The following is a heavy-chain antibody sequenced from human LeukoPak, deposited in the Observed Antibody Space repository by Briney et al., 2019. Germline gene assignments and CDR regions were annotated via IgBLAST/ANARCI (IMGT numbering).Heavy chain of an antibody. J-gene: IGHJ3*02. V-gene: IGHV1-8*03. CDR2: MNPNSGNT. Sequence: AASVKVSCKASGYTFTSYDINWVRQATGQGLEWMGWMNPNSGNTGYAQKFQGRVTITRNTSISTAYMELSSLRSEDTAVYYCASLSPAAHDAFDIWGQGTMVTVSS. CDR1: GYTFTSYD. D-gene: IGHD2-2*01. CDR3: ASLSPAAHDAFDI.